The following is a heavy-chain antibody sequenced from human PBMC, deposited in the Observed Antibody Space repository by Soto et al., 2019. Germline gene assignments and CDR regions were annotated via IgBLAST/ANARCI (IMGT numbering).Heavy chain of an antibody. D-gene: IGHD3-10*01. V-gene: IGHV1-69*12. Sequence: QVQLVQSGAEVKKPGSSVKVSCKASGGTFSSYAINWVRQAPGQGLEWMGGIIRIFGTPDYAQSFQGRVTITADESTSTAYMVLSSVGSADTAVYYGAGQGSNEYYYYGMDVWGQGTTVTVSS. CDR3: AGQGSNEYYYYGMDV. CDR1: GGTFSSYA. J-gene: IGHJ6*02. CDR2: IIRIFGTP.